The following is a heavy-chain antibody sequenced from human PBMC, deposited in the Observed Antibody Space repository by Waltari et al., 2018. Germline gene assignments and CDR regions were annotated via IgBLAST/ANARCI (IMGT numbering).Heavy chain of an antibody. CDR3: ARAPYGSGGYIGYFDY. D-gene: IGHD3-10*01. V-gene: IGHV4-59*01. Sequence: QVQLQESGPGLVKPSETLSLTCTVSGGSISSYYWSWIRQPPGKGLEWIGYIYYSGSTNYNPSLKSRVTISVDTSKNQFSLKLSSVTAADTAVYYCARAPYGSGGYIGYFDYWGQGTLVTVSS. CDR1: GGSISSYY. CDR2: IYYSGST. J-gene: IGHJ4*02.